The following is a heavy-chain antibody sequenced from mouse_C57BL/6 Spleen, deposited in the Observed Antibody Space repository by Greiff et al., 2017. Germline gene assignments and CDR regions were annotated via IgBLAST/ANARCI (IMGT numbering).Heavy chain of an antibody. Sequence: QVQLQQSGPGLVAPSQSLSITCTVSGFSLTSYGVHWVRQPPGKGLEWLVVIWSDGSTTSNSALKSRLSISKDNSKSQVFLKMNSLQTDDTAMYYCARSYYSNYEGIYYAMDYWGQGTSVTVSS. CDR1: GFSLTSYG. CDR2: IWSDGST. V-gene: IGHV2-6*03. J-gene: IGHJ4*01. D-gene: IGHD2-5*01. CDR3: ARSYYSNYEGIYYAMDY.